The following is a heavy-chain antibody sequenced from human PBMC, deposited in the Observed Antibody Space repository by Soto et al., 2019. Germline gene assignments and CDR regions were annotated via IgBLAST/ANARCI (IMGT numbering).Heavy chain of an antibody. D-gene: IGHD4-4*01. CDR2: ISPNGQGI. V-gene: IGHV3-23*01. J-gene: IGHJ4*02. Sequence: EVKLLESGGGLVQPGGSLRLSCGVSGFTVTSNGVSWVRQAPGKGLEWVSAISPNGQGIWYADSVKGRFTISRDSSRNTVFLQMDSLRAEDTAVYYCAKDRQYPRDYVHYWGQGTLVTVSS. CDR1: GFTVTSNG. CDR3: AKDRQYPRDYVHY.